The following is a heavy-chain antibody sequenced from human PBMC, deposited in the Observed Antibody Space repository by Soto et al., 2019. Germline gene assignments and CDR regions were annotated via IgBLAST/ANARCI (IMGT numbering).Heavy chain of an antibody. Sequence: LGLSCAASGFTFSSYGMHWVRQAPGKGLEWVAVIWYDGSNKYYADSVKGRFTISRDNSKNTLYLQMNSLRAEDTAVYYCARPNMRYSGYDLDYWGQGTLVTVSS. CDR3: ARPNMRYSGYDLDY. J-gene: IGHJ4*02. V-gene: IGHV3-33*01. CDR1: GFTFSSYG. D-gene: IGHD5-12*01. CDR2: IWYDGSNK.